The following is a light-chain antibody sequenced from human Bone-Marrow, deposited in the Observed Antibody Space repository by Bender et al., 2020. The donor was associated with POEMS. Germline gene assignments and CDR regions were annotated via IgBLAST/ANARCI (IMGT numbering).Light chain of an antibody. V-gene: IGLV3-21*01. CDR2: YDS. CDR3: QSVDNSGPSLSVV. J-gene: IGLJ2*01. CDR1: NIGSKS. Sequence: SYVLTQPPSVSVAPGKTARITCGGNNIGSKSVHWYQQRPGQAPVLVIYYDSDRPSGIPERFSASTSGTTVTLTISGVQPEDEADYFCQSVDNSGPSLSVVFGGGTRLTVL.